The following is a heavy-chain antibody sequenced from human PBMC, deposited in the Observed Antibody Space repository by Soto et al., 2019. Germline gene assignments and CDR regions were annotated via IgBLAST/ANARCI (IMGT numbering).Heavy chain of an antibody. D-gene: IGHD6-13*01. CDR2: ISSSSSYI. J-gene: IGHJ6*02. V-gene: IGHV3-21*04. CDR3: ASHSSSWYPNFYYYYYGMDV. CDR1: GFTFSSYS. Sequence: GGSLRLSCAASGFTFSSYSMNWVRQAPGKGLEWVSSISSSSSYIYYADSVKGRFTISRDNAKNSLYLQMNSLRAEDTAVYYCASHSSSWYPNFYYYYYGMDVWGQGTTVTVSS.